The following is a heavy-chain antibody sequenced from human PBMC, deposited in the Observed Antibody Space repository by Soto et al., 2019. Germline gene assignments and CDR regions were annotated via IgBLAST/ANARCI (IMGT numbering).Heavy chain of an antibody. V-gene: IGHV4-30-4*01. J-gene: IGHJ4*02. D-gene: IGHD2-15*01. CDR3: ARETALAARNLDY. CDR2: IYYSGST. Sequence: KASETLSLTCTVSGGSISSGDYYWSWIRQPPGKGLEWIGYIYYSGSTYYNPSLKSRVTISVDTSKNQFSLKLSSVTAADTAVYYCARETALAARNLDYWGQGTLVTVSS. CDR1: GGSISSGDYY.